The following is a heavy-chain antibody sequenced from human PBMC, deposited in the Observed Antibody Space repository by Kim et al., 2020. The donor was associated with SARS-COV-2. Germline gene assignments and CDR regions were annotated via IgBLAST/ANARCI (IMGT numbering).Heavy chain of an antibody. CDR2: A. Sequence: ANYAQKFQGRVTITADESTSTAYMELSSLRSEDTAVYYCAREEVENWFDPWGQGTLVTVSS. V-gene: IGHV1-69*01. J-gene: IGHJ5*02. CDR3: AREEVENWFDP. D-gene: IGHD2-15*01.